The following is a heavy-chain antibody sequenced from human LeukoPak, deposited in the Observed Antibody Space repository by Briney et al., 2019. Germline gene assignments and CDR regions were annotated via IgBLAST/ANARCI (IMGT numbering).Heavy chain of an antibody. Sequence: SETLSLTCTVSGGSISSGSYYWSWIRQPPGKGLEWIGEINHSGSTNYNPSLKSRVTISVDTSKNQFSLKLSSVTAADTAVYYCARQRRSTSCYNGRCSYYYYMDVRGKGTTVTVSS. J-gene: IGHJ6*03. CDR3: ARQRRSTSCYNGRCSYYYYMDV. V-gene: IGHV4-39*01. CDR2: INHSGST. D-gene: IGHD2-2*02. CDR1: GGSISSGSYY.